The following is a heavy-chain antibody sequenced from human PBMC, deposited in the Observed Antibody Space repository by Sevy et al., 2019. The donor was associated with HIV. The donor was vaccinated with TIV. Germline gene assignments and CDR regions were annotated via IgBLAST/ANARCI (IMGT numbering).Heavy chain of an antibody. Sequence: GGCLRLSCAASGFTFSSYWMSWVRQAPGKGLEWVANIKQDGSEKYYVDSVKGRFTISRDNAKNSLYLQMNSLRAEDTAVYYCARDRLGYSSSWYEERDAFDIWGQGTMVTVSS. CDR3: ARDRLGYSSSWYEERDAFDI. CDR2: IKQDGSEK. D-gene: IGHD6-13*01. V-gene: IGHV3-7*01. CDR1: GFTFSSYW. J-gene: IGHJ3*02.